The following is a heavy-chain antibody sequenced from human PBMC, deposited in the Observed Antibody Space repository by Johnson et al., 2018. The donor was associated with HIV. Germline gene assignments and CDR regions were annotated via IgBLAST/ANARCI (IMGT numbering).Heavy chain of an antibody. CDR1: GFTFSTNW. CDR2: INSDGSST. Sequence: VQLVESGGGLVQPGGSLRLSCVGSGFTFSTNWMHWVRQAPGKGLVWVSRINSDGSSTSYADSVKGRFTISRDNSKNTLYLQMNSLRAEDTAVYYCARDRAHYYDSSGYYESGAFDIWGQGTMVTVSS. J-gene: IGHJ3*02. D-gene: IGHD3-22*01. CDR3: ARDRAHYYDSSGYYESGAFDI. V-gene: IGHV3-74*01.